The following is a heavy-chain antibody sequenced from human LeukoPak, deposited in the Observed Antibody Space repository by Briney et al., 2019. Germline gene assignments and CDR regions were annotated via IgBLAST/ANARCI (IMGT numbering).Heavy chain of an antibody. D-gene: IGHD6-6*01. CDR2: INPNSGDT. J-gene: IGHJ4*02. Sequence: ASVKVSCKASGYTFTGYYIHWVRQAPGQGLEWMGWINPNSGDTKYAQKFQGRVTMTRDTSISTAYMDLTRLTADDPAVIYCARQRPFEYWGQGTLVTVSS. V-gene: IGHV1-2*02. CDR1: GYTFTGYY. CDR3: ARQRPFEY.